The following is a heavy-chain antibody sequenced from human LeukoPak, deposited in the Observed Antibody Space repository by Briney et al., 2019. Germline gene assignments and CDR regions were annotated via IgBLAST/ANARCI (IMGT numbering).Heavy chain of an antibody. Sequence: SETLSLTCTVSGGSISSSNDYWGWIRQPPGKGLEWIGSIYYSGSTYYNPSLKSRVTISVDTSKNQFSLKLSSVTAADTAVYYCARLSYSTEVYWGQGTLVTVSS. V-gene: IGHV4-39*01. D-gene: IGHD6-13*01. CDR2: IYYSGST. J-gene: IGHJ4*02. CDR3: ARLSYSTEVY. CDR1: GGSISSSNDY.